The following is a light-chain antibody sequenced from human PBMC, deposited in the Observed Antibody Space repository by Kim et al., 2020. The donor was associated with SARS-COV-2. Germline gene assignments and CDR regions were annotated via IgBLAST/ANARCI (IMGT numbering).Light chain of an antibody. V-gene: IGKV3D-7*01. Sequence: EIVLTQSPATLSLSPGERATLSCRASRSVSSTYLSWHQQKPGQAPRLLIYGGSTRATGIPARFSGSGSGTDFTLTISSLQPEDFAVYYCQQDDDLPHTFGEGTKLEI. CDR3: QQDDDLPHT. CDR2: GGS. J-gene: IGKJ2*01. CDR1: RSVSSTY.